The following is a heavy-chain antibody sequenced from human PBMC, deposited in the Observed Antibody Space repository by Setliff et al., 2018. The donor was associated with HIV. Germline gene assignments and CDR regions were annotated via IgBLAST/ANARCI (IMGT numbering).Heavy chain of an antibody. J-gene: IGHJ6*02. V-gene: IGHV1-18*01. CDR1: GCTFTTYG. Sequence: ASVKVSCKASGCTFTTYGISWVRQAPGHGLEWMGWISPNFGHTKYAQRFLDRVTMTIDTATSGAYMELRSLRSDDTAVYFCARDVEHMMDVWGQGTTVTVSS. CDR3: ARDVEHMMDV. CDR2: ISPNFGHT.